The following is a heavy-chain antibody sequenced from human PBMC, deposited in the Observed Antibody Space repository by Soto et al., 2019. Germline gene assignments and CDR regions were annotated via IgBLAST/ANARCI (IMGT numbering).Heavy chain of an antibody. J-gene: IGHJ4*02. Sequence: QVQLVESGGGVVQPGRSLRLSCAASGFTFSSYGMHWVRQAPGKGLEWVAVISYDGSNKYYADSVKGRFTISRDNSKNTLYLQMNSLRAEDTAVYYCAKDSGGRVWGSFDYWGQGTLVTVSS. CDR3: AKDSGGRVWGSFDY. V-gene: IGHV3-30*18. CDR1: GFTFSSYG. D-gene: IGHD6-13*01. CDR2: ISYDGSNK.